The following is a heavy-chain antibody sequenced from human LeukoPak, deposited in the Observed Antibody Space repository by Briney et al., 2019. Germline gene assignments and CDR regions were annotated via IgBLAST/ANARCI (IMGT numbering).Heavy chain of an antibody. CDR2: IYYSGST. CDR3: ARDQNLAYCGGDCAFDI. Sequence: SSETLSLTCTVSGGSISSYYWSWIRQPPGKGLEWIGYIYYSGSTNYNPSLKSRVTISVDTSKNQFSLKLSSVTAADTAVYYCARDQNLAYCGGDCAFDIWGQGTMVTVSS. V-gene: IGHV4-59*01. D-gene: IGHD2-21*02. J-gene: IGHJ3*02. CDR1: GGSISSYY.